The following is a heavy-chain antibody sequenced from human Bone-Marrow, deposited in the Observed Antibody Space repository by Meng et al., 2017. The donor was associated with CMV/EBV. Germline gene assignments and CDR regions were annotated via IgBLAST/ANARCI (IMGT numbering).Heavy chain of an antibody. Sequence: GGSLRLSCAAPGFTFSSYAMSWVRQAPGKGLEWVSAISGSGGSTYYADSVKGRFTISRDNSKNTLYLQMNSLRAEDTAVYYCAKERPYYDFWSGYSYYYGMDVWGQGTTVTVSS. CDR2: ISGSGGST. CDR3: AKERPYYDFWSGYSYYYGMDV. CDR1: GFTFSSYA. J-gene: IGHJ6*02. D-gene: IGHD3-3*01. V-gene: IGHV3-23*01.